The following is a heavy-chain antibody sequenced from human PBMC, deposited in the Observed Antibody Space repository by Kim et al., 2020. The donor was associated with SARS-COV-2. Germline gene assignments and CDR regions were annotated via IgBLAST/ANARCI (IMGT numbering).Heavy chain of an antibody. Sequence: SETLSLTCTVSGGSISSYYWSWIRQPPGKGLEWIGYIYYSGSTNYNPSLKSRVTISVDTSKNQFSLKLSSVTAADTAVYYCARDGTVTIQRGYYYYGMDVWGQGTTVTVSS. CDR1: GGSISSYY. CDR2: IYYSGST. V-gene: IGHV4-59*13. D-gene: IGHD4-17*01. CDR3: ARDGTVTIQRGYYYYGMDV. J-gene: IGHJ6*02.